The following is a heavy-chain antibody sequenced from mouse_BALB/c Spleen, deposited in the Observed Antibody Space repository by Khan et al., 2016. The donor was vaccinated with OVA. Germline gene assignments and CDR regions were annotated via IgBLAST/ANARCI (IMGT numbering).Heavy chain of an antibody. D-gene: IGHD2-14*01. CDR3: ARAGYNGTMDF. V-gene: IGHV9-3-1*01. J-gene: IGHJ4*01. CDR1: GFTFTNYG. CDR2: INTYTGEP. Sequence: QIQLVQSGPELKKPGETVQISCKASGFTFTNYGMNWVRQAPGKGLKWMGWINTYTGEPTFTDDFKGRFAFSLETSASTAYLQINSLKNEDTATDFCARAGYNGTMDFWGQGTSVTVSS.